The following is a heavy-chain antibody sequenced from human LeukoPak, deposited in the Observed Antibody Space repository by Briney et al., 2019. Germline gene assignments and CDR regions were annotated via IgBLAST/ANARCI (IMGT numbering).Heavy chain of an antibody. CDR2: MNPNSGNT. V-gene: IGHV1-8*01. J-gene: IGHJ3*02. CDR1: GYTFTSYD. CDR3: ARAAGLWSIYDAFDI. Sequence: ASVKVSCKASGYTFTSYDINWVRQATGQGLEWMGWMNPNSGNTGYAQKLQGRVTMTRNTSISTAYMELSSLRSEDTAVYYCARAAGLWSIYDAFDIWGQGTMVTVSS. D-gene: IGHD5-18*01.